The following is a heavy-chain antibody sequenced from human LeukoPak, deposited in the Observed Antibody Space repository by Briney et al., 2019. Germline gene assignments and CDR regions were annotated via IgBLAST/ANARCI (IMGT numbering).Heavy chain of an antibody. J-gene: IGHJ4*02. Sequence: PGGSLRLSCAASGFTFSNYDMHWVRQAPGKGLEWVTFIQFDGSNIYYADSVKGRFTISRDNSKNTLYLQMNSLRAEDTAVYYCARGGSSSYYFDYWGQGTLVTVSS. CDR3: ARGGSSSYYFDY. V-gene: IGHV3-30*02. CDR1: GFTFSNYD. CDR2: IQFDGSNI. D-gene: IGHD6-6*01.